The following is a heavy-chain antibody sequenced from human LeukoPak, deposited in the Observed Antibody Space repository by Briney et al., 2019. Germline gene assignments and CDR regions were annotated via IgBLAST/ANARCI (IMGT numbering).Heavy chain of an antibody. Sequence: SETLSLTCIVSGGSISSSIYYWAWVRQPPGKGLEWIGTVFYNGATQYSPSLRSRVTISIDTSTNQFSLKLTSVTAADTALYYCAREADIVATIPYHDAFDIWGQGTMVTVSS. CDR3: AREADIVATIPYHDAFDI. J-gene: IGHJ3*02. D-gene: IGHD5-12*01. V-gene: IGHV4-39*07. CDR1: GGSISSSIYY. CDR2: VFYNGAT.